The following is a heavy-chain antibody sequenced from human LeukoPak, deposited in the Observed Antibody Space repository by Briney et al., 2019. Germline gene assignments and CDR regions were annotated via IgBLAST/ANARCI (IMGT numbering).Heavy chain of an antibody. V-gene: IGHV3-23*01. CDR1: GFTFSSYA. D-gene: IGHD5-18*01. CDR3: AKRTAMVTGAPKYYYYYGMDV. CDR2: ISGSGGST. Sequence: PGGSLRLSCAASGFTFSSYAMSWVRQAPGKGLEWVSAISGSGGSTYYADSVKGRFTISRDNSKNTLYLQMNSLRAEDTAVYYCAKRTAMVTGAPKYYYYYGMDVWGQGTTVTVSS. J-gene: IGHJ6*02.